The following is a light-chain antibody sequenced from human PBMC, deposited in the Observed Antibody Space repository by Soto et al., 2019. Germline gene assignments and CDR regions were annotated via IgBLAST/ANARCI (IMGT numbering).Light chain of an antibody. CDR1: SGSVSTSYY. CDR3: VLYMGSGIWV. Sequence: QAVVTQEPSFSVSPGGTVTLTCGLSSGSVSTSYYPSRYQQTPGQAPRTLIYSTNTRSSGVPDRFSGSILGSKAALTITGAQADDESDYYCVLYMGSGIWVFGGGTKLTVL. CDR2: STN. J-gene: IGLJ3*02. V-gene: IGLV8-61*01.